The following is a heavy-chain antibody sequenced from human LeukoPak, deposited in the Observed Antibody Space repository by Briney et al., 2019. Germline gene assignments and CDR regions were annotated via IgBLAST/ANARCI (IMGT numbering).Heavy chain of an antibody. CDR2: ISAYNGNT. Sequence: ASVKVSCKASGYTFTGYYMHWVRQAPGQGLEWMGWISAYNGNTNYAQKLQGRVTMTTDTSTSTAYMELRSLRSDDTAVYYCARFDNYYYYMDVWGKGTTVTVSS. D-gene: IGHD3-9*01. CDR1: GYTFTGYY. V-gene: IGHV1-18*04. J-gene: IGHJ6*03. CDR3: ARFDNYYYYMDV.